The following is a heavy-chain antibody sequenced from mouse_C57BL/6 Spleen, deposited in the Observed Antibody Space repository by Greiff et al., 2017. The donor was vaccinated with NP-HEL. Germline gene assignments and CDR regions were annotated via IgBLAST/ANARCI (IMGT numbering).Heavy chain of an antibody. CDR1: GYAFSSYW. V-gene: IGHV1-80*01. Sequence: LQQSGASVKISCKASGYAFSSYWMNWVKQRPGKGLEWIGQIYPGDGDTNYNGKFKGKATLTADKSSSTAYMQLSSLTSEDSAVYFCARSRDFYAMDYWGQGTSVTVSS. J-gene: IGHJ4*01. CDR3: ARSRDFYAMDY. CDR2: IYPGDGDT.